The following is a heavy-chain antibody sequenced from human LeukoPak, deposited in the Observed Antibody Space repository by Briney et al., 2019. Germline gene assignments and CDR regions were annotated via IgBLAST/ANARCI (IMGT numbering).Heavy chain of an antibody. CDR2: INPSGGST. D-gene: IGHD3-22*01. J-gene: IGHJ5*02. CDR1: GYTFTSYY. Sequence: GASVKVSRKASGYTFTSYYMHWVRQAPGQGLEWMGIINPSGGSTSYAQKFQGRVTMTRDMSTSTVYMELSSLRSEDTAVYYCARERGVYYYDSSGPNWFDPWGQGTLVTVSS. CDR3: ARERGVYYYDSSGPNWFDP. V-gene: IGHV1-46*01.